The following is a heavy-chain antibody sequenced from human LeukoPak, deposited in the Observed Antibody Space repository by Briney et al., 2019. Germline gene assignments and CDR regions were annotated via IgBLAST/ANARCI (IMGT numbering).Heavy chain of an antibody. D-gene: IGHD5-24*01. V-gene: IGHV4-59*01. CDR3: ARVALNSSPDF. Sequence: PSETLSLTCTVSGGSISSYYWSWIRQSPGKGLEWIGYLYYTGSTNYNPSLRSRVIMSVDTSKNQFSLKLSSVTAADSAVYYCARVALNSSPDFWGQGTLVTVSS. J-gene: IGHJ4*02. CDR1: GGSISSYY. CDR2: LYYTGST.